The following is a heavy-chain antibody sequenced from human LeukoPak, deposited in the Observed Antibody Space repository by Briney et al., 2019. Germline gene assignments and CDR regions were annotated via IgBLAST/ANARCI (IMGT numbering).Heavy chain of an antibody. CDR1: GGSFSGYY. V-gene: IGHV4-34*01. D-gene: IGHD4-23*01. CDR2: INHSGST. Sequence: ASETLSLTCAVYGGSFSGYYWSWIRQPPGKGLEWIGEINHSGSTNYNPSLKSRVTISVDTSKNQFSLKLSSVTAADTAVYYCARHDYGGNSLSAFDIWGQGTMVTVSS. J-gene: IGHJ3*02. CDR3: ARHDYGGNSLSAFDI.